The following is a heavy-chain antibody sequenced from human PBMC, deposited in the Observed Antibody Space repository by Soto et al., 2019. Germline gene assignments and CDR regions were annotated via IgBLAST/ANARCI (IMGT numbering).Heavy chain of an antibody. V-gene: IGHV5-51*01. CDR1: GYSFTSYW. Sequence: GESLKISCKGSGYSFTSYWIGWVRQMPGKGLEWMGIIYPGDSDTRYSPSFQGQVTISADKSISTAYLQWSSLKASDTAMYYCARTGPYSSSSGVYYYYYYGMDVWGQGTTVTVSS. CDR3: ARTGPYSSSSGVYYYYYYGMDV. D-gene: IGHD6-6*01. CDR2: IYPGDSDT. J-gene: IGHJ6*02.